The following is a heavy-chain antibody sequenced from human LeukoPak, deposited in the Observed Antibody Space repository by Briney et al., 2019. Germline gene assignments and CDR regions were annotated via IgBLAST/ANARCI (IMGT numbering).Heavy chain of an antibody. CDR3: AREWQGGIAAAGTRIEGDY. D-gene: IGHD6-13*01. J-gene: IGHJ4*02. Sequence: GGSLRLSCAVSGFSVSGYWMTWVRQAPGKGLEWVANIKQGGSEKNYVDSVKGRFTISRDNAENSLFLQMNSLRVEDTAVYYCAREWQGGIAAAGTRIEGDYWGQGTSVTVSS. CDR1: GFSVSGYW. V-gene: IGHV3-7*01. CDR2: IKQGGSEK.